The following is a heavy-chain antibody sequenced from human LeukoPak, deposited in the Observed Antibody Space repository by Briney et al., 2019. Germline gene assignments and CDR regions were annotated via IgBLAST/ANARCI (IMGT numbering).Heavy chain of an antibody. J-gene: IGHJ5*02. D-gene: IGHD1-1*01. Sequence: ASVKVSCKASGYTFTSYGISWGPQAPGQGLEWMGWISAYNGNTNYAQKLQGRVTMTTDTSTRTDYMEVRSLRSGDTAVYYCASGPGGPGKTGSWFDPWGQGTLVTVSS. V-gene: IGHV1-18*01. CDR3: ASGPGGPGKTGSWFDP. CDR2: ISAYNGNT. CDR1: GYTFTSYG.